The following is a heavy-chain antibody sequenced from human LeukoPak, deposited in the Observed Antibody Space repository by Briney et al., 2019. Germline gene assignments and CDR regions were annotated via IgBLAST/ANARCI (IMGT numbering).Heavy chain of an antibody. V-gene: IGHV4-39*07. J-gene: IGHJ4*02. CDR1: SGSISNGGYY. CDR2: IYYSGTS. Sequence: SETLSLTCTVSSGSISNGGYYWVWIRQPPGKGLEWIGSIYYSGTSYYNPSLTSRVTISVDTSNNQFSLKLTSVTAADTAVYYCARAVTVAVAGGRFDCWGQGTLVTVSS. D-gene: IGHD6-19*01. CDR3: ARAVTVAVAGGRFDC.